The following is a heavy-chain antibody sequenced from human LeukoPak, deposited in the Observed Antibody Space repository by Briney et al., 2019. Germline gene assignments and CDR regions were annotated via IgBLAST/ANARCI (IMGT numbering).Heavy chain of an antibody. CDR1: GGSFSGYY. D-gene: IGHD1-26*01. CDR3: ARDSSVVGATGDY. J-gene: IGHJ4*02. Sequence: SDTLSLTCAVYGGSFSGYYWSWIRQPPGKGLEWIGEINHSGSTNYNPSLKSRVTISVDTSKNQFSLRLNSVTAADTAVYYCARDSSVVGATGDYWGQGTLVTVSS. CDR2: INHSGST. V-gene: IGHV4-34*01.